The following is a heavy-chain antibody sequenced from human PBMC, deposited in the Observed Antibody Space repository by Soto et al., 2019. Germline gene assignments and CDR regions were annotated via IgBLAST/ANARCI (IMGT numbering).Heavy chain of an antibody. CDR3: ARDNLGYCSGGSCYGLDFDY. CDR2: IWYDGSNK. J-gene: IGHJ4*02. CDR1: GFTFSSYG. D-gene: IGHD2-15*01. V-gene: IGHV3-33*01. Sequence: GGSLRLSCAASGFTFSSYGMHWVRQAPGKGLEWVAVIWYDGSNKYYADSVKGRFTISRDNSKNTLYLQMNSLRAEDTAVYYCARDNLGYCSGGSCYGLDFDYWGQGTLVTVSS.